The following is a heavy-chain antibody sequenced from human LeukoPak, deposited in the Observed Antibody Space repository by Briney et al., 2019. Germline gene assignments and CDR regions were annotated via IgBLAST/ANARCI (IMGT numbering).Heavy chain of an antibody. V-gene: IGHV3-30*02. CDR1: GFTFSSYG. CDR3: AKDGNPSTITAAMRPAQYYYYYMDV. D-gene: IGHD2-2*01. Sequence: GGSLRLSCAASGFTFSSYGMHWVRQAPGKGLEWVAFIRYDGSNKYYADSEKGRFTISRDNSKNTLYLQMNSLRAEDTAVYYCAKDGNPSTITAAMRPAQYYYYYMDVWGKGTTVTISS. J-gene: IGHJ6*03. CDR2: IRYDGSNK.